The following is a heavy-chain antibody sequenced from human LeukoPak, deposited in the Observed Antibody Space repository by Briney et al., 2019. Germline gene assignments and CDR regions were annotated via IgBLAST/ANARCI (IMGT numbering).Heavy chain of an antibody. CDR3: ARPGSYGDYGDAFDI. V-gene: IGHV4-4*02. CDR2: IYHSGST. J-gene: IGHJ3*02. CDR1: GGSISSSNW. Sequence: PSGTLSLTCAVSGGSISSSNWWSWVRQPPGKGLEWIGEIYHSGSTNYNPSLKSRVTISVDKSKNQFSLKLSSVTAADTAVYYCARPGSYGDYGDAFDIWGQGTMVTVSS. D-gene: IGHD4-17*01.